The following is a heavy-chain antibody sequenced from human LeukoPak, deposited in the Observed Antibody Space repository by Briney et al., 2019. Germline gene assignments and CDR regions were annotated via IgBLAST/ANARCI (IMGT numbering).Heavy chain of an antibody. D-gene: IGHD3-3*01. V-gene: IGHV3-21*01. Sequence: PGGSLRLSCAASGFTFSSYSMNWVRQAPGKGLEWVPSISSSSSYIYYADSVKGRFTISRDNAKNSLYLQMNSLRAEDTAVYYCGITIFGVVQAPLYYMDVWGKGTTVTVSS. CDR2: ISSSSSYI. CDR1: GFTFSSYS. J-gene: IGHJ6*03. CDR3: GITIFGVVQAPLYYMDV.